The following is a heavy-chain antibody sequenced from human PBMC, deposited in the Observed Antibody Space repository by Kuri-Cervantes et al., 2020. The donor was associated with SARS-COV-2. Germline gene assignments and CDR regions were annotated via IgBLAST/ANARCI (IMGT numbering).Heavy chain of an antibody. Sequence: ASVKVSCKASGYSFSTYDINWVRQAAGQGLEWMGWINPNSGGTNYAQKFQGRVTMTRDTSISTAYMELSRLRSEDTAVYYCATARFDFWSGYSWGGAFDIWGQGTMVPSPQ. CDR1: GYSFSTYD. J-gene: IGHJ3*02. CDR3: ATARFDFWSGYSWGGAFDI. D-gene: IGHD3-3*01. CDR2: INPNSGGT. V-gene: IGHV1-2*02.